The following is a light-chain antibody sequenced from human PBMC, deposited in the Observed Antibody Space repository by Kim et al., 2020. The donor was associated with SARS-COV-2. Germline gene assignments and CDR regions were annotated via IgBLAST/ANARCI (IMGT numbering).Light chain of an antibody. J-gene: IGLJ3*02. CDR3: QTWDTDIMV. CDR2: VNGDGSH. CDR1: SGHSTYA. Sequence: QLVLTQSPSASASLGASVKLTCTLSSGHSTYAIAWHQQQPEKGPRYLMKVNGDGSHSKGDGIPDRFSGSSSGAERYLTISSLQSEDEADYYCQTWDTDIMVFGGGTKVTVL. V-gene: IGLV4-69*01.